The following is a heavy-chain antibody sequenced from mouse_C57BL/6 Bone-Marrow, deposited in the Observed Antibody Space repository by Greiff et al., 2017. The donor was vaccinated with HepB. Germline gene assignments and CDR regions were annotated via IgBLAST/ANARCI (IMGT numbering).Heavy chain of an antibody. Sequence: EVQLQQSGAELVRPGASVKLSCTASGFNIKDDYMHWVKQRPEQGLEWIGWIDPENGDTEYASKFQGKATITADTSSNTAYLQLSSLTSEDTAVYYCTQGITTVVGAMDYWGQGTSVTVSS. J-gene: IGHJ4*01. D-gene: IGHD1-1*01. CDR3: TQGITTVVGAMDY. V-gene: IGHV14-4*01. CDR1: GFNIKDDY. CDR2: IDPENGDT.